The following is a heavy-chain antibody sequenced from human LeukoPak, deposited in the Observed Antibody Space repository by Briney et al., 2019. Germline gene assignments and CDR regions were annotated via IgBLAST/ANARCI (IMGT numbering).Heavy chain of an antibody. D-gene: IGHD2-8*01. V-gene: IGHV1-69*06. CDR3: ARGSMLPTYYYYYYYMDV. CDR1: GGTFSSYA. CDR2: IIPIFGTA. Sequence: SVKVSCKASGGTFSSYAISWVRQAPGQGLEWMGGIIPIFGTANYAQKFQGRVTITADKSTSTAYMELSSLRSEDTAVYYCARGSMLPTYYYYYYYMDVWGKGTTVTVSS. J-gene: IGHJ6*03.